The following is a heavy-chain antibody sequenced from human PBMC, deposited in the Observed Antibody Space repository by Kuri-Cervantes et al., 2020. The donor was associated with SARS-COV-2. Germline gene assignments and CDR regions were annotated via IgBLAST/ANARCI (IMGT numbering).Heavy chain of an antibody. J-gene: IGHJ4*02. V-gene: IGHV3-30*18. CDR2: ISHDGKNK. CDR3: AKDRVGVQDF. CDR1: GFTSSSYG. D-gene: IGHD2-21*01. Sequence: GESLKISCAASGFTSSSYGMHWVRQAPGKGLEWVAVISHDGKNKKCTASGKGRFTISRDNSQNTLYLHMKSLRSEDTAIYYCAKDRVGVQDFWGQGTLVTVSS.